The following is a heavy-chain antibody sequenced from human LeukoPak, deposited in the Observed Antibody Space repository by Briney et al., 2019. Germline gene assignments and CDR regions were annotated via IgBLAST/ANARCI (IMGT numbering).Heavy chain of an antibody. CDR2: ISYDGSKK. V-gene: IGHV3-30-3*02. D-gene: IGHD3-22*01. J-gene: IGHJ4*02. CDR1: GFTFSTYA. Sequence: PGRSLKLSCVASGFTFSTYAMHWDRQAPGKGLEWVTVISYDGSKKYYADSVKGRFTISRDNSKNTLYLQVDSLRPEDTAVYYCAKPYDSSLYTNLDYWGQGTLVTVSS. CDR3: AKPYDSSLYTNLDY.